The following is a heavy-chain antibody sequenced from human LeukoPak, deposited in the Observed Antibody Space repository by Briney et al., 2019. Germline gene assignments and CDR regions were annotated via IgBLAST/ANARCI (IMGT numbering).Heavy chain of an antibody. CDR2: ISYDGSNK. CDR1: GFTFSSYA. J-gene: IGHJ4*02. CDR3: ARDGGYSYGYRIRYYFDY. D-gene: IGHD5-18*01. V-gene: IGHV3-30-3*01. Sequence: GGSLRLSCAASGFTFSSYAMRWVRQAPGKGLEWVAVISYDGSNKYYADSVKGRFTISRDNSKNTLYLQMNSLRAEDTAVYYCARDGGYSYGYRIRYYFDYWGQGTLVTVSS.